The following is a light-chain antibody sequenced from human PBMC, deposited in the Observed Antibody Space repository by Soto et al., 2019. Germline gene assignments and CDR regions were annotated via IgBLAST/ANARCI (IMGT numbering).Light chain of an antibody. CDR3: KQYSNSPYT. Sequence: EIVLTQSPGTLSLSPGERATLSCRASQTVGSGYLAWYQQKPGQAPRLLIHTASSRATGIPDRFSGSGSGTDFTLTISRLEPDDFALYYCKQYSNSPYTFGRGSKLEIK. V-gene: IGKV3-20*01. J-gene: IGKJ2*01. CDR2: TAS. CDR1: QTVGSGY.